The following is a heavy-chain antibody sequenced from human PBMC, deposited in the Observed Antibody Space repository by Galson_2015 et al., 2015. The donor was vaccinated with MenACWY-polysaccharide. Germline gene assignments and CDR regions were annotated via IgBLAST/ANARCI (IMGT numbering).Heavy chain of an antibody. V-gene: IGHV3-23*01. J-gene: IGHJ6*02. Sequence: SLRLSCAASGFTFSNYAMSWVRQAPGKGLEWVSGISGSGGSTDYADSVKGRFTISRDNSKNTLYLQMNSLRAEDTAVYYCAKGLGSGYYYGLDVWGQGTKVTVSS. CDR1: GFTFSNYA. D-gene: IGHD2-15*01. CDR2: ISGSGGST. CDR3: AKGLGSGYYYGLDV.